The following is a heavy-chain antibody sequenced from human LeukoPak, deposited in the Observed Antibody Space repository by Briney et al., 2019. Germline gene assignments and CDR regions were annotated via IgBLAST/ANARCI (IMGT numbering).Heavy chain of an antibody. Sequence: GASVKVSCTSFGYTFTRYYMHWVRQAPGQGLEWMGWINPNSGGTNYAQKFQGRVTMTRETSISTAYMELSRLRSDDTAVYYCARGVATDSWGQGTLVTVSS. D-gene: IGHD5-12*01. CDR3: ARGVATDS. V-gene: IGHV1-2*02. J-gene: IGHJ4*02. CDR1: GYTFTRYY. CDR2: INPNSGGT.